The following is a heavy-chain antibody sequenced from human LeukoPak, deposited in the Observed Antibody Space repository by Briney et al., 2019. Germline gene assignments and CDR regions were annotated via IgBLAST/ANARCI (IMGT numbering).Heavy chain of an antibody. V-gene: IGHV3-15*01. J-gene: IGHJ4*02. Sequence: MSGGSLRLSCAASGFTFSNAWMSWVRQAPGKGLEWVGRIKSKTGGGTPDYAAPVKGRFTISRDDSKNTLYLQMNSLKTEDTAVYYCTGVSRSSWYDYWGQGTLVTVSS. D-gene: IGHD6-13*01. CDR3: TGVSRSSWYDY. CDR2: IKSKTGGGTP. CDR1: GFTFSNAW.